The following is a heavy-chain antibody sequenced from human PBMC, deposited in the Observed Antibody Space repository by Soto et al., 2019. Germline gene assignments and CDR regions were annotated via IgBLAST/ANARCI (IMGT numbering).Heavy chain of an antibody. CDR1: GYTFTSYG. V-gene: IGHV1-18*01. Sequence: ASVKVSCKASGYTFTSYGISWVRQAPGQRLEWVGWISGYDGNTDYSHKFRGRVTITRDTSASTAYMELSSLRSEDTAVYYCARGGSLYWYFDLWGRGTLVTVSS. CDR2: ISGYDGNT. D-gene: IGHD1-26*01. J-gene: IGHJ2*01. CDR3: ARGGSLYWYFDL.